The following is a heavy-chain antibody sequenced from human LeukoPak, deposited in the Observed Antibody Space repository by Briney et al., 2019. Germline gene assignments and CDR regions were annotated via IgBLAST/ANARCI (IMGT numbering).Heavy chain of an antibody. V-gene: IGHV3-53*01. J-gene: IGHJ4*02. CDR2: IYSDNT. CDR3: ARILDSAWGELGY. Sequence: GGSLRPSCTVSGFTVSSNSMSWVRQAPGKGLEWVSFIYSDNTHYSDSVKGRFTISRDNSKNTLYLQMNSLRAEDTAVYYCARILDSAWGELGYWGQGTLVTVSS. D-gene: IGHD6-19*01. CDR1: GFTVSSNS.